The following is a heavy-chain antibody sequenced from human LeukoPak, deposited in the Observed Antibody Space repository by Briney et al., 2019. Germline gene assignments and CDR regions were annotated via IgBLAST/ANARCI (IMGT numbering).Heavy chain of an antibody. V-gene: IGHV3-48*01. CDR1: GFTFNYHS. CDR3: ANGPITTYYYDSSGLLRVDY. J-gene: IGHJ4*02. CDR2: ISSVGNTI. Sequence: GGSLRLSCADSGFTFNYHSMNWVRQAPGKGLEWISYISSVGNTIFYADSVKGRFTISRDNAQDSLFLQMNSLRPDDTAVYYCANGPITTYYYDSSGLLRVDYWGQGTLVTVSS. D-gene: IGHD3-22*01.